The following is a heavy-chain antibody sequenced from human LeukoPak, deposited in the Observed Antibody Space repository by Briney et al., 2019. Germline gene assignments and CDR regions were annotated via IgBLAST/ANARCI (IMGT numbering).Heavy chain of an antibody. J-gene: IGHJ3*02. CDR2: IYYSGST. Sequence: PSETLSLTCTVSGGSISSGGYYWSWIRQHPGKGLEWIGYIYYSGSTYYNPSLKSRVTISVDTSKNQFSLKLSSVTAADTAVYYCARHKSSTTYDASDIWGQGTMVTVSS. CDR1: GGSISSGGYY. D-gene: IGHD1-1*01. V-gene: IGHV4-31*03. CDR3: ARHKSSTTYDASDI.